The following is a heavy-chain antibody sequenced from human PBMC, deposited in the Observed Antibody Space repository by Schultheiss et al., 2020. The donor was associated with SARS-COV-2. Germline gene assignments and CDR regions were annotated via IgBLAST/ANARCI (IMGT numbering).Heavy chain of an antibody. CDR1: GYTFTSYG. V-gene: IGHV5-51*01. J-gene: IGHJ4*02. D-gene: IGHD5-18*01. CDR2: IYPGDSDT. CDR3: AKSPVDTAMATFDY. Sequence: KVSCKASGYTFTSYGISWVRQMPGKGLEWMGIIYPGDSDTRYSPSFQGQVTISADKSISTAHLQWSSLKASDTAMYYCAKSPVDTAMATFDYWGQGTLVTVSS.